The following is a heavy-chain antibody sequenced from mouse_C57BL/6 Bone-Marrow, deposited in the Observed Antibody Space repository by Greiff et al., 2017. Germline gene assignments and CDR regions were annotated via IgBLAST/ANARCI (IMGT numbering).Heavy chain of an antibody. CDR1: GFTFSSYG. CDR3: YYSKGAY. V-gene: IGHV5-6*02. Sequence: EVMLVESGGDLVKPGGSLKLSCAASGFTFSSYGMSWVRQTPDKRLEWVATISSGGSYTYYPDSVKGRFTISRDNAKNTLYLQMSSLKSEDTAMYYCYYSKGAYWGQGTLVTVSA. J-gene: IGHJ3*01. D-gene: IGHD2-5*01. CDR2: ISSGGSYT.